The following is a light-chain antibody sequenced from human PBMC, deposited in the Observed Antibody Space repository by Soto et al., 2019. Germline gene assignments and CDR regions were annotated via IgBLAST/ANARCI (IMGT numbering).Light chain of an antibody. CDR2: VGTGGIVG. J-gene: IGLJ2*01. V-gene: IGLV9-49*01. Sequence: QPVLTQPPSASASLGASVTLTCTLSSGYSNYKVDWYQQRPGKGPRFAMRVGTGGIVGSKGDGIPDRFSVLGSGLNRYLTIKNIQEEDERDDHCGSDHGSGSNFVVVFGGGTKLTVL. CDR1: SGYSNYK. CDR3: GSDHGSGSNFVVV.